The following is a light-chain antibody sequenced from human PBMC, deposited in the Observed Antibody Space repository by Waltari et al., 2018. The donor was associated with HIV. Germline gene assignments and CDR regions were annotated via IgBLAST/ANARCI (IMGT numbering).Light chain of an antibody. Sequence: SVLTQPPPVPGAPGPWLTLTLTASRPTTAAGFDVSWYQQLPGTAPKLHIYGNSNWPSGVPDRFSGSKSGTSASLAITGLQADDEADYYCQSYDTSLSGNYVFGTGTKVTVL. V-gene: IGLV1-40*01. J-gene: IGLJ1*01. CDR3: QSYDTSLSGNYV. CDR2: GNS. CDR1: RPTTAAGFD.